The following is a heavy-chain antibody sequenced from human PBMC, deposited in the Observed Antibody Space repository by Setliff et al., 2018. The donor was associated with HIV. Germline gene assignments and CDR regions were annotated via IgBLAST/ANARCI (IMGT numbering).Heavy chain of an antibody. CDR2: IYYSGNT. V-gene: IGHV4-61*01. CDR1: GGSVESGRYY. CDR3: ARDPLVNGDSNDF. D-gene: IGHD4-17*01. J-gene: IGHJ4*02. Sequence: SETLSLTCTVSGGSVESGRYYWSWIRQPPGKGLEWIGYIYYSGNTNYNPSLKSRVTLSIDTYKNQFSLNLHSVTAADTAVYYCARDPLVNGDSNDFWGQGTLVTVSS.